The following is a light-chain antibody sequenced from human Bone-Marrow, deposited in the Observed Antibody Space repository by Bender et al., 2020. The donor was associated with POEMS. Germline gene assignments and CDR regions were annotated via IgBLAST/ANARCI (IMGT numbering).Light chain of an antibody. CDR3: CSYTSNSTLV. J-gene: IGLJ3*02. Sequence: QSALTQPASVSGSPGQSITISCTGTNSDVGSYNLVSWYQQYPGKAPKLMIFETSRRPSGISDRFSGSKSANTASLTISGLQAEDEADYYCCSYTSNSTLVFGGGTKLTVL. V-gene: IGLV2-14*02. CDR1: NSDVGSYNL. CDR2: ETS.